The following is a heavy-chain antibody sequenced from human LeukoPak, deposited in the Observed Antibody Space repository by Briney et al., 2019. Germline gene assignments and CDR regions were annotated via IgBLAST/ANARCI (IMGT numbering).Heavy chain of an antibody. CDR1: GGSISSSSYY. CDR3: ARAGGPSGSYYADSYYFDY. J-gene: IGHJ4*02. CDR2: IYYSGST. Sequence: NSSETLSLTCTVSGGSISSSSYYWGWIRQPPGEGLEWIGSIYYSGSTYYNPSLKSRVTISVNTSKNQFSLKLSSVTAADTAVYYCARAGGPSGSYYADSYYFDYWGQGTLVTVSS. D-gene: IGHD1-26*01. V-gene: IGHV4-39*07.